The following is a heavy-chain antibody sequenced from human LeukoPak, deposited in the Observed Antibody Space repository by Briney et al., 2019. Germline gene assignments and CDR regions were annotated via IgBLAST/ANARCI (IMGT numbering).Heavy chain of an antibody. CDR3: ARANWDYGDTGLIDY. D-gene: IGHD4-17*01. CDR1: GGSSSGYY. Sequence: SETLSLTCAVYGGSSSGYYWSWIRQPPGKGLEWIGEINHSGSTNYNPSLKSRVTISVDTSKNQFSLKLSSVTAADTAVYYCARANWDYGDTGLIDYWGQGTLVTVSS. CDR2: INHSGST. J-gene: IGHJ4*02. V-gene: IGHV4-34*01.